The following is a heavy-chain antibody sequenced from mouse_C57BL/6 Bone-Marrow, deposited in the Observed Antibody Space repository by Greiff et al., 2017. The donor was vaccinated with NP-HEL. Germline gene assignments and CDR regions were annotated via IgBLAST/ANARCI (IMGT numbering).Heavy chain of an antibody. CDR2: IDPSDSYT. CDR3: ARGGWLLLYYFDY. J-gene: IGHJ2*01. CDR1: GYTFTSYW. Sequence: QVQLQQSGAELVMPGASVKLSCKASGYTFTSYWMHWVKQRPGQGLEWIGEIDPSDSYTNYNQKFKGKSTLTVDKSSSTAYMQLSSLTSEDSAVYYCARGGWLLLYYFDYWGQGTTLTVSS. D-gene: IGHD2-3*01. V-gene: IGHV1-69*01.